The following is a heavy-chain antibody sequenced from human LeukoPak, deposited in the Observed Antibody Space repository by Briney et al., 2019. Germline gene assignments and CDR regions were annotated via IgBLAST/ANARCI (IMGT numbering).Heavy chain of an antibody. V-gene: IGHV3-53*01. CDR3: TRDRGAASGY. CDR2: VYSDDST. J-gene: IGHJ4*02. Sequence: GGSLRLSCAASGFIVSDSYMSWVRQAPGKGLEWVSVVYSDDSTYYADSVMGRFTISRDNSKNTLYLQMNSLRAEDTALYYCTRDRGAASGYWGQGTLVTVSS. D-gene: IGHD6-13*01. CDR1: GFIVSDSY.